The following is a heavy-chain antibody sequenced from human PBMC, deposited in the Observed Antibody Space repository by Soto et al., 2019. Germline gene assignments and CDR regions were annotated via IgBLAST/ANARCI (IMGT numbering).Heavy chain of an antibody. D-gene: IGHD3-22*01. CDR2: INAGNGNT. Sequence: ASVKVSCKASGYTFTSYAMHWVRQAPGQRLEWMGWINAGNGNTKYSQKFQGRVTITRDTSASTAYMELSSLRSEDTAVYYCARAYDSSGYDWFDPWGQGTLVTVSS. CDR1: GYTFTSYA. V-gene: IGHV1-3*01. J-gene: IGHJ5*02. CDR3: ARAYDSSGYDWFDP.